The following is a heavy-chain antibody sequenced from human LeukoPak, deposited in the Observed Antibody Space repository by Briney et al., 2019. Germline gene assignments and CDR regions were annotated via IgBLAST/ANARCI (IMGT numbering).Heavy chain of an antibody. D-gene: IGHD4-17*01. V-gene: IGHV3-7*03. CDR1: GFTFSSYW. Sequence: PGGSLRLSCAASGFTFSSYWMSWVRQAPGKGLEWVANIKQDGSEKYYVDSVKGRFTISRDNAKNSLYLQMNSLRAEDTALYYCAKDFGDGGDYYFDYWGQGTLVTVSS. CDR3: AKDFGDGGDYYFDY. CDR2: IKQDGSEK. J-gene: IGHJ4*02.